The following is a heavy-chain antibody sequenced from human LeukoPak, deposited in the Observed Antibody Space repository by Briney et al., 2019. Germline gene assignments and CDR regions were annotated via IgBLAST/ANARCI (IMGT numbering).Heavy chain of an antibody. CDR3: ARAQQVVGGGDH. CDR2: INPSGGST. Sequence: ASVKVSCKASGYTFTSYYMHWVRQAPGQGLEWMGIINPSGGSTSYAQKFQGRVTMTRDTSISTVYMELNRLRSDDSAVYYCARAQQVVGGGDHWGQGTLVTVSS. J-gene: IGHJ4*02. V-gene: IGHV1-46*01. CDR1: GYTFTSYY. D-gene: IGHD2-15*01.